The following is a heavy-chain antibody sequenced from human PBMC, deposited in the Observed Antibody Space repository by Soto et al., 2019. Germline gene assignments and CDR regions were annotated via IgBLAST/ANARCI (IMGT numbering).Heavy chain of an antibody. CDR3: ARTTEKDGKEGLDY. D-gene: IGHD4-4*01. CDR2: IYYSGNT. J-gene: IGHJ4*02. CDR1: GASITTHY. Sequence: SETLSLTCTVSGASITTHYWSWIRQPPGQGLEWIGYIYYSGNTNYNPSLKSRLTMSVDMAKNQFSLKLNSLTAADTAVSYCARTTEKDGKEGLDYWGQGTLVTVSS. V-gene: IGHV4-59*11.